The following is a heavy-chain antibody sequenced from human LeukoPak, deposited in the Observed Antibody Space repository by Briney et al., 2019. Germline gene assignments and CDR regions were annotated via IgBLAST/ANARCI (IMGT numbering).Heavy chain of an antibody. CDR1: GGSFSGYY. CDR2: INHSGSA. CDR3: ARVRPGFGELPDAFDI. Sequence: SETLSLTCAVSGGSFSGYYWTWIRQPPGKGLEWIGEINHSGSANYNPSLMSRVTISLDTSKNHFSLNLSSVTAADTAVYYCARVRPGFGELPDAFDIWGQGTMVTVSS. V-gene: IGHV4-34*01. J-gene: IGHJ3*02. D-gene: IGHD3-10*01.